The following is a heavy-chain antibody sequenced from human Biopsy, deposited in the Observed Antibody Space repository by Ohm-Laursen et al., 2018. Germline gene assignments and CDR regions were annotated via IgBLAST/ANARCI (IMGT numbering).Heavy chain of an antibody. CDR2: IRNT. CDR1: GGPIDSYY. CDR3: AQTRNDYGGFYFDY. D-gene: IGHD4/OR15-4a*01. J-gene: IGHJ4*02. V-gene: IGHV4-59*04. Sequence: SDTLSLTCTVSGGPIDSYYWSWIQQPPGKGLEWIGTIRNTYFRTSLKSRVTMSVDTSKNQFSLKLSSVTAADTGVYYCAQTRNDYGGFYFDYWGRGTLVTVSS.